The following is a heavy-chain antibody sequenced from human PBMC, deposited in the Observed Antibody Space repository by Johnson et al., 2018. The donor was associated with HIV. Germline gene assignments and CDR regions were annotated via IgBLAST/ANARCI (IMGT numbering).Heavy chain of an antibody. D-gene: IGHD3-22*01. CDR3: AKGMYYYDSSGYYLDAFDI. V-gene: IGHV3-23*01. J-gene: IGHJ3*02. CDR2: ISGSGGST. Sequence: EVLLLESGGGLVQPGGSLRLSCAASGFTFSSYAMSWVRQAPGKGLEWVSAISGSGGSTYYADSVKGRFTISRDNSKNTLYLQMNSLRAEDTAVYYCAKGMYYYDSSGYYLDAFDIWGQGTMVTVSS. CDR1: GFTFSSYA.